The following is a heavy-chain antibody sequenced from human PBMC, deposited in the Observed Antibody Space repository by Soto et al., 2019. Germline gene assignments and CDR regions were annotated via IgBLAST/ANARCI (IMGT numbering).Heavy chain of an antibody. V-gene: IGHV2-5*02. CDR2: IYLDDDK. CDR3: VNIVEGY. CDR1: GFSLSTSGVG. J-gene: IGHJ4*02. D-gene: IGHD2-15*01. Sequence: QITLKESGPTLVKPTQTLTLTCTFSGFSLSTSGVGVGWIRKPPGKALEWLALIYLDDDKRYRPSLKSRLTITKDTSKNLVVLTMTNMDPVDTATYYCVNIVEGYWGQGTMVTVSS.